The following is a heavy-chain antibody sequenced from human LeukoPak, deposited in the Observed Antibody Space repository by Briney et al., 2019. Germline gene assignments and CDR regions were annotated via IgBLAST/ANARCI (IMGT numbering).Heavy chain of an antibody. CDR3: ARKSLAVTVTDY. J-gene: IGHJ4*02. Sequence: GGSLRLSCAASGFTFSNYAMSWVRQAPGKGLEWVSTISGSGGSTYYADSVKGRVSISRDNSKNTLYLQMNSLRSEDTAVYFCARKSLAVTVTDYWGQGALVTVSS. CDR2: ISGSGGST. V-gene: IGHV3-23*01. D-gene: IGHD6-19*01. CDR1: GFTFSNYA.